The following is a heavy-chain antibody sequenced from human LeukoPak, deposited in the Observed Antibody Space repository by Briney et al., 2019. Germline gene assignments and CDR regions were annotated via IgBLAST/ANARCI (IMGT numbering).Heavy chain of an antibody. CDR3: AKDSRAGTSHFDY. V-gene: IGHV3-30*18. J-gene: IGHJ4*02. CDR2: TSYDGSNK. CDR1: GFTFSSYG. Sequence: GSLRLSCAASGFTFSSYGMHWVRQAPGKGLEWVAVTSYDGSNKYYADSVKGRFTISRDNSKNTLYLQMNSLRAEDTAVYYCAKDSRAGTSHFDYWGQGTLVTVSS. D-gene: IGHD6-13*01.